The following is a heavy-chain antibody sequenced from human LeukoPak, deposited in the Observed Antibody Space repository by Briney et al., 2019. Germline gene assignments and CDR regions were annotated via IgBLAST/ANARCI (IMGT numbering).Heavy chain of an antibody. CDR2: IFYNGGP. D-gene: IGHD1-26*01. CDR1: GGSITNTNYY. J-gene: IGHJ3*02. V-gene: IGHV4-39*07. Sequence: RSSETQSLTCTASGGSITNTNYYWAWVRQPPGKGLEWLGNIFYNGGPYFNPSLKSRVAISVDTSKNHFSLRLNSVTAADTAVYYCATYSGTYSAFDIWGLGTLVTVSS. CDR3: ATYSGTYSAFDI.